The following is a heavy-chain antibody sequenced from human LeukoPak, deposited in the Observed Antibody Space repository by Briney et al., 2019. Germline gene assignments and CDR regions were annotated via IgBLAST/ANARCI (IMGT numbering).Heavy chain of an antibody. Sequence: PGGSLRLSCAASGFTFLSYSMNWVRQAPGKGLEWVSSISTTNGYIYYADSVKGRFTISRDNAENSLYLQMNSLRAEDTALYYCVNTFSSSSTDALDFWGEGTMVIVSS. J-gene: IGHJ3*01. V-gene: IGHV3-21*01. CDR1: GFTFLSYS. D-gene: IGHD6-13*01. CDR3: VNTFSSSSTDALDF. CDR2: ISTTNGYI.